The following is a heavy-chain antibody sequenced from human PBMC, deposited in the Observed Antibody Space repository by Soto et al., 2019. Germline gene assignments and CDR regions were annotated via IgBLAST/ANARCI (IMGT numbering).Heavy chain of an antibody. V-gene: IGHV4-30-4*01. D-gene: IGHD2-15*01. CDR1: GGSISSGDYY. CDR3: AREIYGNCSGGSCDVVESAFDI. J-gene: IGHJ3*02. Sequence: QVQLQESGPGLVKPSQTLSLTCTVSGGSISSGDYYWSWIRQPPGKGLEWIGYIYYSGSTYYNPSLKSRVTISVDTSKSQFSLKLSSVTAADTAVYYCAREIYGNCSGGSCDVVESAFDIWGQGTMVTVSS. CDR2: IYYSGST.